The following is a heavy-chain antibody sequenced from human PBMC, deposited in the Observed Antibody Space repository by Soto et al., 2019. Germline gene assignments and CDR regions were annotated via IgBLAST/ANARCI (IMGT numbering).Heavy chain of an antibody. Sequence: PSETLSITFTVCGDSISSYYWGWIRQPPGKGLEWIGYIYYSGSTNYNPSLKSRVTISVDTSKNQFSLKLSSVTAADTAVYYCARQQWLVLNAFDIWGQGTMVTVSS. D-gene: IGHD6-19*01. V-gene: IGHV4-59*01. CDR3: ARQQWLVLNAFDI. CDR2: IYYSGST. CDR1: GDSISSYY. J-gene: IGHJ3*02.